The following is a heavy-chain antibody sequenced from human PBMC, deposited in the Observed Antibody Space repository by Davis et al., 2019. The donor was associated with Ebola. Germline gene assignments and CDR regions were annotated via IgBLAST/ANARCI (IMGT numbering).Heavy chain of an antibody. D-gene: IGHD1-1*01. CDR3: AKDPTGHGSGNDY. CDR2: ISGSGGST. V-gene: IGHV3-23*01. J-gene: IGHJ4*02. Sequence: GESLKISCAASGFTFSSYAMSWVRQAPGKGLEWVSVISGSGGSTYYADSVKGRFTISRDNSKKTLYLQMNSLRLEDTAMYYCAKDPTGHGSGNDYWGQGTLVTVSS. CDR1: GFTFSSYA.